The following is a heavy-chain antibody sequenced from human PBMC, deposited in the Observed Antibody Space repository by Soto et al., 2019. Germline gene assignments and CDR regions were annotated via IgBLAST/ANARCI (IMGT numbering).Heavy chain of an antibody. V-gene: IGHV4-34*01. D-gene: IGHD5-18*01. J-gene: IGHJ6*02. Sequence: SETLSLTCAVYGGAFIGYYCIFIRQPPFKGLEWIGEINHSGSTNYNPSLKSRVTISVDTSKNQFSLKLSSVTAADTAVYYCARRGTAMVMNYYYGMDVWGQGTTVTVSS. CDR3: ARRGTAMVMNYYYGMDV. CDR1: GGAFIGYY. CDR2: INHSGST.